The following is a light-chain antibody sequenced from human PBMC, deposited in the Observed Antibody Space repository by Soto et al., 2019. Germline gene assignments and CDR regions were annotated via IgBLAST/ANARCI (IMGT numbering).Light chain of an antibody. CDR2: GAS. V-gene: IGKV3-20*01. CDR1: QSVSSSY. CDR3: QLYGPSLMYT. J-gene: IGKJ2*01. Sequence: EIVLTQSPGTLSLSPGERATLSCRASQSVSSSYLAWYQQRPGQAPRLLIYGASSRATGIPDRVGGSGSGTDFTLTISRLEPEDFAVYYCQLYGPSLMYTFGQGTKLEIK.